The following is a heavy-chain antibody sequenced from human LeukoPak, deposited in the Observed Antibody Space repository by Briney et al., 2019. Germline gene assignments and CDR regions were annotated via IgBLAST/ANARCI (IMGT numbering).Heavy chain of an antibody. D-gene: IGHD3-3*01. V-gene: IGHV5-51*01. J-gene: IGHJ3*02. CDR1: GYSFTTYW. CDR2: IYPGDSNT. CDR3: ARHLRARPFDI. Sequence: GESLKISCKGSGYSFTTYWIGWVCQMPGKGLEWMGIIYPGDSNTRYSPSFQGQVTISADKSISTAYLQWSSLKASDTAMYYCARHLRARPFDIWGQGTMVTVSS.